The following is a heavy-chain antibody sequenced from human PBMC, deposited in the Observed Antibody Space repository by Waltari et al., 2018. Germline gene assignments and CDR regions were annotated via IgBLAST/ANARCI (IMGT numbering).Heavy chain of an antibody. J-gene: IGHJ5*02. CDR2: IYYSGST. CDR1: GGSISSYA. Sequence: QVQLQESGPGLVKPSETRSLTCTVSGGSISSYAWSWIRQPPGKGLEWIGYIYYSGSTNYNPSLKSRVTISVDTSKNQFSLKLSSVTAADTAVYYCARGGVAVDGNWFDPWGQGTLVTVSS. V-gene: IGHV4-59*01. D-gene: IGHD6-19*01. CDR3: ARGGVAVDGNWFDP.